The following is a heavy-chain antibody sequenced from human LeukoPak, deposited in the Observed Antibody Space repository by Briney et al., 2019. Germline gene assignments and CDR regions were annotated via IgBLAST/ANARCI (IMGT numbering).Heavy chain of an antibody. CDR2: INPNSGGT. Sequence: GASVKVSCKASGYTFTSYYIHWMRQAPGQGLEGMGWINPNSGGTNYAQKFQGRVTMTRDTSISTAYMELSRLRSDDTAVYYCARAMAARLHYFDYWGQGTLVTVSS. CDR3: ARAMAARLHYFDY. V-gene: IGHV1-2*02. CDR1: GYTFTSYY. D-gene: IGHD6-6*01. J-gene: IGHJ4*02.